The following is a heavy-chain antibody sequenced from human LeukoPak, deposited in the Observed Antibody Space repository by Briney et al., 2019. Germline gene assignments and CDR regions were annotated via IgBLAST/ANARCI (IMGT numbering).Heavy chain of an antibody. CDR1: GFIFSHAW. D-gene: IGHD3-16*02. CDR3: AVDTPVIDAQIDY. J-gene: IGHJ4*02. CDR2: IRSGGAR. V-gene: IGHV3-15*01. Sequence: PGGSLRLSCTASGFIFSHAWMIWVRQAPGKGLQWLGRIRSGGAREYAAPAQGRFTISRDDPRNTVYLEMNNLDTDDTAVYFCAVDTPVIDAQIDYWGQGTLVTVSS.